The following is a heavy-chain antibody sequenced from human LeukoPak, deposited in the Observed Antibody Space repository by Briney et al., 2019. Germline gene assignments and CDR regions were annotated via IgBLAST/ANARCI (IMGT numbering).Heavy chain of an antibody. J-gene: IGHJ3*02. CDR2: IYYSGST. Sequence: SETLSLTCTVSGGSISNYYWSWIRQPPGKGLEWIGYIYYSGSTNYNPSLKSRVTMSVDTSKNQFSLKLSSVTAADTAVYYCARDRSGAFDIWGQGTMVTVSS. CDR1: GGSISNYY. V-gene: IGHV4-59*01. CDR3: ARDRSGAFDI. D-gene: IGHD7-27*01.